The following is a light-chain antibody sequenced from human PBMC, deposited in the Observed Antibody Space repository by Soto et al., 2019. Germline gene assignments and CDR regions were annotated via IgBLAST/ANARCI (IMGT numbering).Light chain of an antibody. CDR1: QSLLYGANNKNY. V-gene: IGKV4-1*01. CDR3: QQYNNWPRT. J-gene: IGKJ1*01. CDR2: WTS. Sequence: DLVLTQSPDSLAVSLGERATINYKSSQSLLYGANNKNYLAWYQQKPGQPPRLLIYWTSTRESGVPDRFSGSGSGTDFTLTISSLQSEDFAVYYCQQYNNWPRTFGQGTKVDI.